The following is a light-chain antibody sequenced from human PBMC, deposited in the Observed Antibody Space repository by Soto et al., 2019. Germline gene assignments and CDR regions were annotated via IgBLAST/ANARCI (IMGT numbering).Light chain of an antibody. Sequence: EIVITEAPATLYVTKGERSTLSCMASQSVSNNLAWYQQKPGQAPRLLIYGASTRATGIPARFSGSGSGTEFTLTISSLQSADFAVYYCPQYNNSPPLTAGGGTNVDI. CDR2: GAS. J-gene: IGKJ4*01. V-gene: IGKV3-15*01. CDR3: PQYNNSPPLT. CDR1: QSVSNN.